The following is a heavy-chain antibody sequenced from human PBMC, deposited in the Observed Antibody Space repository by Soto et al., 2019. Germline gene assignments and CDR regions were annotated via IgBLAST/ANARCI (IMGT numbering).Heavy chain of an antibody. CDR1: GFTFRSFT. CDR3: TRDASRDSSARGWFDP. Sequence: GSLRLSCVASGFTFRSFTMNWVRQAPGKGLEWVSTISSNSAYIYYTDALRGRFTISRDNAKNSLHLQMNSLRAEDTAVYYCTRDASRDSSARGWFDPWGPGTLVTVSS. CDR2: ISSNSAYI. J-gene: IGHJ5*02. V-gene: IGHV3-21*01. D-gene: IGHD6-13*01.